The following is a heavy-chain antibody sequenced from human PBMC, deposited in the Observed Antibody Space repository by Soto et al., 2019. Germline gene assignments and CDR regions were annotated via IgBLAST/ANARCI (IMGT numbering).Heavy chain of an antibody. CDR2: IDPSGGRT. CDR1: GYTFTSYY. CDR3: ARLLAPYCGGDCYSGFDF. D-gene: IGHD2-21*02. V-gene: IGHV1-46*01. Sequence: ASVKVSCKASGYTFTSYYMHWVRQAPRQGLEWMGVIDPSGGRTYYAQKFQGRVTMTRDTSTSTVYMELSSLRSEDTAVYYCARLLAPYCGGDCYSGFDFWAQGTQVTVSS. J-gene: IGHJ4*02.